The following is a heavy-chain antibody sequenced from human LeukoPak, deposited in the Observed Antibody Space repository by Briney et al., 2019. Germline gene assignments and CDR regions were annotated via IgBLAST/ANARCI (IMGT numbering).Heavy chain of an antibody. CDR1: GFTFSSYA. CDR3: ARRYYDFWSGPADY. Sequence: AGGSLRLSCAASGFTFSSYAMSWIRQAPGKGLEWVSYISSSGSTIYYADSVKGRFTISRDNAKNSLYLQMNSLRAEDTAVYYCARRYYDFWSGPADYWGQGTLVTVSS. J-gene: IGHJ4*02. CDR2: ISSSGSTI. V-gene: IGHV3-11*04. D-gene: IGHD3-3*01.